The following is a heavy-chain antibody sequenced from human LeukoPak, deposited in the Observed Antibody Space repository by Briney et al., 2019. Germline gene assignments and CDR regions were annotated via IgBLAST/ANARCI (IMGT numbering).Heavy chain of an antibody. J-gene: IGHJ4*02. Sequence: PGGYLRLYCEASGFTCSSYGLHWVRQAPGKGLKGVAVLWYDGSKEYYADSGKGRFTISRDSSKNTMYLQMNSLRVEDTAVYYCARDSDGNGHYSLFDYWGQGTLVTVSS. CDR3: ARDSDGNGHYSLFDY. V-gene: IGHV3-33*01. CDR1: GFTCSSYG. D-gene: IGHD3-22*01. CDR2: LWYDGSKE.